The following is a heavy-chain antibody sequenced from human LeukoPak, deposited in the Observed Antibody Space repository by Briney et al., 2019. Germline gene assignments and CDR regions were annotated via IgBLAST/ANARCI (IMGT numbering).Heavy chain of an antibody. Sequence: GGSLRLSCAASGFTFDDYAMHWVRQAPGKGLEWVSGISWNSGSIGYADSVKGRFTISRDNAKNSLYLQMNSLRAEDTAVYYCARESYYYDSSGYYSPAGFDYWGQGTLVTVSS. CDR2: ISWNSGSI. V-gene: IGHV3-9*01. CDR3: ARESYYYDSSGYYSPAGFDY. J-gene: IGHJ4*02. D-gene: IGHD3-22*01. CDR1: GFTFDDYA.